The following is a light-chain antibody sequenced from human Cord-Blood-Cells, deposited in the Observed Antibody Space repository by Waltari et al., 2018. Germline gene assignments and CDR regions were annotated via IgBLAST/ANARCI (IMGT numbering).Light chain of an antibody. CDR1: QSISSH. V-gene: IGKV1-39*01. CDR3: QQSYSTPPT. J-gene: IGKJ1*01. Sequence: DIQMTQSPSSLSASVGDRVTITCRASQSISSHLNWYQQKPGKAPKLLIYAAASLQSGVPSRFSGSGSGTDFTLTISSLQPEDVATYYCQQSYSTPPTFGQGTKVEIK. CDR2: AAA.